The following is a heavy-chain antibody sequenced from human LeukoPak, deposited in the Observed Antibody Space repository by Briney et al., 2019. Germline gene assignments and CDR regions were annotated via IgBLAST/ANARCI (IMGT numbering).Heavy chain of an antibody. CDR1: GFTFSDYY. V-gene: IGHV3-11*04. Sequence: GGSLRLSCAASGFTFSDYYMSWIRQAPGMGLEWVSYISSSGSTIYYADSVKGRFTISRDNAKNSLYLQMNSLRAEDTAVYYCARVVPENWNYDNWFDPWGQGTLVTVSS. D-gene: IGHD1-7*01. CDR3: ARVVPENWNYDNWFDP. CDR2: ISSSGSTI. J-gene: IGHJ5*02.